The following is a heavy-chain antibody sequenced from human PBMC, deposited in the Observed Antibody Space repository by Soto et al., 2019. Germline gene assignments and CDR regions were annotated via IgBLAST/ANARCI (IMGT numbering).Heavy chain of an antibody. CDR3: AMKSQYFYDSGSPNYFDS. V-gene: IGHV1-3*01. CDR1: GYTFTSYA. D-gene: IGHD3-10*01. CDR2: INAGNGNT. Sequence: ASVKVSCKASGYTFTSYAMHWVRQAPGQRLEWMGWINAGNGNTKYSQKFQGRVTITRDTSASTAYMELSSLRSEDTALYYCAMKSQYFYDSGSPNYFDSWGQGTLVTVSS. J-gene: IGHJ4*02.